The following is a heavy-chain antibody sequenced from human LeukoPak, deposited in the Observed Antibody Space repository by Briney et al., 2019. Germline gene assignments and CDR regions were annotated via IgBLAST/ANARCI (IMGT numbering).Heavy chain of an antibody. CDR1: GFSFSSYA. J-gene: IGHJ4*02. D-gene: IGHD2-15*01. CDR3: AKDGGNIVVVVAAMHY. Sequence: GESLKISCAASGFSFSSYAMSWVRQAPGKGLEWVSSISGSGGSTNYADSVKGRFTISRDNSKNTLYLQMNSLRVEDTAVYYCAKDGGNIVVVVAAMHYWGQGTLVTVSS. CDR2: ISGSGGST. V-gene: IGHV3-23*01.